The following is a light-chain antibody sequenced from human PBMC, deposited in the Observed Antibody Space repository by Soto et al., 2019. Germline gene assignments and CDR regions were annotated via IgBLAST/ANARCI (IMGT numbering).Light chain of an antibody. Sequence: EIVLTQSPCTLSLSPGERATISCRASQNVSNNYLAWYQQKPGQAPRLLIYGASSRATGIPDRFSGSGSGTDFTLTISRLEPEDFAVYHCQQYGRPPLTFGGGTKVEIK. CDR3: QQYGRPPLT. V-gene: IGKV3-20*01. CDR1: QNVSNNY. CDR2: GAS. J-gene: IGKJ4*01.